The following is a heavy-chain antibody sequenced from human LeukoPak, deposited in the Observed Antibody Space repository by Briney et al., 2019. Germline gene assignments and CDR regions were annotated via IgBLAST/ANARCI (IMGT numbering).Heavy chain of an antibody. J-gene: IGHJ3*02. Sequence: GGSLRLSSAASGFTFSSYAMGWVRQAPGKGLGWDSGVSGSGGSTYYADSVKGRFTISRDNSKNTLYLQMNSLRAEDTAVYYCAKDGRYSGSPRGFDIWGQGTMVTVSS. CDR2: VSGSGGST. V-gene: IGHV3-23*01. D-gene: IGHD1-26*01. CDR1: GFTFSSYA. CDR3: AKDGRYSGSPRGFDI.